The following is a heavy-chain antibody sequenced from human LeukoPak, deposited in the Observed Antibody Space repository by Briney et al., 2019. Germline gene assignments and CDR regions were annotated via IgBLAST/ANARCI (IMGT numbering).Heavy chain of an antibody. V-gene: IGHV1-18*01. CDR3: ARDQYDYVWGSYRPYFDY. Sequence: GASVKVSCKTSGYTFSSYGISWIRQAPGQGLEWTGSISPYTGNTKYAERLQDRVIMTTDTTTRTAYMELRGLRSDDAAVFYCARDQYDYVWGSYRPYFDYWGQGTVVTVSS. D-gene: IGHD3-16*02. CDR2: ISPYTGNT. J-gene: IGHJ4*02. CDR1: GYTFSSYG.